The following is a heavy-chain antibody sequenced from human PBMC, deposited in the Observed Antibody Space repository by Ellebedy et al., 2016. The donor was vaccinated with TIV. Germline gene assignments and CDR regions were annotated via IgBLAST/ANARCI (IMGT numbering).Heavy chain of an antibody. J-gene: IGHJ4*02. CDR2: LKQDGSEE. V-gene: IGHV3-7*01. Sequence: GESLKISCAASGFTFTSYWMSSVRLAPGRGLAWVAHLKQDGSEEYSVDAVKGRFTISRDNSKNSLYLQMNRLRVEDTAVYYCARDFSSSWYWGLHYWGQGTLVTVSS. CDR3: ARDFSSSWYWGLHY. D-gene: IGHD6-13*01. CDR1: GFTFTSYW.